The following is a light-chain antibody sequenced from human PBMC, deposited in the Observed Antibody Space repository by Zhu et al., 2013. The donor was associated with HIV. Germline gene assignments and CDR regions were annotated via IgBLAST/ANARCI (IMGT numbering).Light chain of an antibody. J-gene: IGKJ2*01. CDR2: GAS. V-gene: IGKV1-5*01. CDR1: QNIDDW. Sequence: IQMTQSPSTLSASVGDRVTITCRASQNIDDWVAWFQQKPGKAPKFLIHGASSLMSGVPSRFSGSGSATEFTLTVSSLQADDFATYYCQQFIQSSPYTFGQGTKLEVK. CDR3: QQFIQSSPYT.